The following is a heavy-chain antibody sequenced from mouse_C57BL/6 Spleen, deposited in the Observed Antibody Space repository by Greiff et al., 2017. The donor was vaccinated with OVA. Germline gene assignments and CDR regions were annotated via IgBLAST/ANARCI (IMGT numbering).Heavy chain of an antibody. CDR1: GYSFTDYN. J-gene: IGHJ4*01. CDR3: ASEGGAYYAMDY. V-gene: IGHV1-39*01. CDR2: INPNYGTT. Sequence: EVKLVESGPELVKPGASVKISCKASGYSFTDYNMNWVKQSNGKSLEWIGVINPNYGTTSYNQKFKGKATLTVDQSSSTAYMQLNSLTSEDSAVYYCASEGGAYYAMDYWGQGTSVTVSS.